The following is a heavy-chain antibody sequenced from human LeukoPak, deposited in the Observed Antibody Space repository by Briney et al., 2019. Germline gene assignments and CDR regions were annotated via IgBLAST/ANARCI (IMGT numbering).Heavy chain of an antibody. D-gene: IGHD6-19*01. CDR3: ARVVAGTIVGRPTYYYHSMDV. CDR1: GGSIISHY. V-gene: IGHV4-59*11. J-gene: IGHJ6*03. CDR2: VSNSGST. Sequence: PSETLSLTCTVSGGSIISHYWTWIRQSPVKGLEWIGDVSNSGSTSYNPSLKSRVTISIDTTKNQFSLKLRSVTAADTALYYCARVVAGTIVGRPTYYYHSMDVWGKGTTVTVSS.